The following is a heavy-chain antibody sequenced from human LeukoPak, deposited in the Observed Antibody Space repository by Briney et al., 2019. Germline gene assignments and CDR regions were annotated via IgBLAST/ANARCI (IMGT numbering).Heavy chain of an antibody. CDR1: GGSISSSSYY. V-gene: IGHV4-39*07. J-gene: IGHJ4*02. Sequence: NPSETLSLTCTVSGGSISSSSYYWGWIRQPPGKGLEWIGSIYSGGITYYNPSLKSRVSISEDTSKNQFSLKMTSMTAADTAIYYCWLEKVVAAYFDSWGQGTLVTVSS. D-gene: IGHD2-15*01. CDR3: WLEKVVAAYFDS. CDR2: IYSGGIT.